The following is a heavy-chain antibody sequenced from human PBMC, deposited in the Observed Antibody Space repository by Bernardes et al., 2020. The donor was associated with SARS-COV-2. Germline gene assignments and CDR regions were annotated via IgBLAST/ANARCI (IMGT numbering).Heavy chain of an antibody. CDR3: ARGPLGYCSSTSCYTPVHWFDP. CDR1: GYTFTGYY. D-gene: IGHD2-2*02. CDR2: INPNSGGT. V-gene: IGHV1-2*02. Sequence: ASVKVSCKASGYTFTGYYMHWVRQAPGQGLEWMGWINPNSGGTNYAQKFQGRVTMTRDTSISTAYMELSRLRSDDTAVYYCARGPLGYCSSTSCYTPVHWFDPWGQGTLVTVSS. J-gene: IGHJ5*02.